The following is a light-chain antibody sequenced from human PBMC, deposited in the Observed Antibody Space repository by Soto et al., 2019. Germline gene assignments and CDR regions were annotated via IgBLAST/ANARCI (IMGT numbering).Light chain of an antibody. CDR1: QSVRSY. Sequence: EIVLTQSPATLSLSPGERATLSCRASQSVRSYLAWYQQKPGQAPRLLIYDASNRATGIPARFSGSGSGTEFTITIISLQPEDFAVYYCQQRSDWPPYTFGQGTKLEIK. V-gene: IGKV3-11*01. J-gene: IGKJ2*01. CDR3: QQRSDWPPYT. CDR2: DAS.